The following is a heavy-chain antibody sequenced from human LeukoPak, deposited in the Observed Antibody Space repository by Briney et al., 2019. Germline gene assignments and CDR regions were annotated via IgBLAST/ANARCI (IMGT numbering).Heavy chain of an antibody. CDR3: GKVQILLWFGELSGAWFDP. V-gene: IGHV3-23*01. CDR1: GFTFSSYA. CDR2: VSGSGGST. J-gene: IGHJ5*02. D-gene: IGHD3-10*01. Sequence: GGSLRLSCAASGFTFSSYAMSWVRQAPGKGLEWVSAVSGSGGSTYYADSVKGRFTISRDNSKNTLYLQMNSLRAEDTAVYYCGKVQILLWFGELSGAWFDPWGQGTLVTVSS.